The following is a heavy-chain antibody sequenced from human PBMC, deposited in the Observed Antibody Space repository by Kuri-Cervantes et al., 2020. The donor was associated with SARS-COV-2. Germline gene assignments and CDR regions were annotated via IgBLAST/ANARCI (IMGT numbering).Heavy chain of an antibody. CDR3: ARQGFGGTGRHDAFDI. V-gene: IGHV1-18*01. CDR1: GYSFTSYS. Sequence: ASVKVSCKASGYSFTSYSVTWVRQAPGQGLEWMGWISTSIGKTNYAEKSQGRVTMTADTSTSTAYMELRSLRSEDTAVYYCARQGFGGTGRHDAFDIWGQGTMVTVSS. CDR2: ISTSIGKT. D-gene: IGHD3-10*01. J-gene: IGHJ3*02.